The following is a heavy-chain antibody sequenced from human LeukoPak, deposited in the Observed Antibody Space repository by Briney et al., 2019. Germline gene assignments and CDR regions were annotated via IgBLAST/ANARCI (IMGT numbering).Heavy chain of an antibody. CDR2: INPSGGST. V-gene: IGHV1-46*01. Sequence: ASVKVSCKASGYAFTSYYMHWVRQAPGQGLEWMGIINPSGGSTSYAQKFQGRVTMTRDTSTSTVYMELSSLRSEDTAVYYCAREQNWNYYYMDVWGKGTTVTVSS. J-gene: IGHJ6*03. D-gene: IGHD1-1*01. CDR1: GYAFTSYY. CDR3: AREQNWNYYYMDV.